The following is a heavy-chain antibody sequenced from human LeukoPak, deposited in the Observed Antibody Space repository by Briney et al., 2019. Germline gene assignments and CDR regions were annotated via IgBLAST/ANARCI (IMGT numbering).Heavy chain of an antibody. J-gene: IGHJ5*02. D-gene: IGHD2-2*01. Sequence: ASVKVSCKASGHSFTNNGINWVRQAPGRGLEWMGWISAYNGNTHYAQKFQGRVTMTTDTSTSTAYMELRSLTSDDTAVYYCARIGCSSTSCYGNSVDPWGQGTLVTVSS. V-gene: IGHV1-18*01. CDR1: GHSFTNNG. CDR2: ISAYNGNT. CDR3: ARIGCSSTSCYGNSVDP.